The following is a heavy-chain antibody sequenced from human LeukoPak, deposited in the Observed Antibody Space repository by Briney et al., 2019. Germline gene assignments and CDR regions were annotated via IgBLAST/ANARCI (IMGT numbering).Heavy chain of an antibody. CDR3: ARGARSVGMDV. CDR2: IYHSVST. D-gene: IGHD5-24*01. CDR1: GGSLSSGGYS. Sequence: SEALSLSCAVSGGSLSSGGYSWGWIRQPPGEGLEWIGYIYHSVSTYYNPSLKSRVTISVDRSKNQFSLKLSSVTAADTAVYYCARGARSVGMDVWVQGTTVTVSS. J-gene: IGHJ6*02. V-gene: IGHV4-30-2*01.